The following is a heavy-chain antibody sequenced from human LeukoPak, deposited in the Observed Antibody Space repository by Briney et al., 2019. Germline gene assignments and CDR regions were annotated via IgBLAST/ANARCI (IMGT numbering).Heavy chain of an antibody. CDR1: GGSFSGYY. J-gene: IGHJ4*02. Sequence: SETLSLTCAVYGGSFSGYYWSWIRQPPGKGLEWIGEINHSGSTYYNPSLKSRVTISVDTSKNRFSLKLSSVTAADTAVYYCARDVTHYYDSSGYHDYWGQGTLVTVSS. D-gene: IGHD3-22*01. CDR2: INHSGST. CDR3: ARDVTHYYDSSGYHDY. V-gene: IGHV4-34*01.